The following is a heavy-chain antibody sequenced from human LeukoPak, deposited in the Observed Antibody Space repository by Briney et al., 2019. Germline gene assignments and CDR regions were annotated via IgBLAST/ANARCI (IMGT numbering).Heavy chain of an antibody. J-gene: IGHJ3*02. Sequence: GRSLRLSCAASGFTFDDYAMHWVPQPPGKGLEWVSGISWNSGSIGYADSVKGRFTISRDNAKNSLYLQMNSLRAEDMALYYCAKSSSSWSGDAFDIWGQGTMVTVSS. D-gene: IGHD6-13*01. V-gene: IGHV3-9*03. CDR3: AKSSSSWSGDAFDI. CDR1: GFTFDDYA. CDR2: ISWNSGSI.